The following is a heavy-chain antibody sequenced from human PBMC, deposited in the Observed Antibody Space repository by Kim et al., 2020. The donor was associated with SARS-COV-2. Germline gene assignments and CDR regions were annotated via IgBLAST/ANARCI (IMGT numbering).Heavy chain of an antibody. D-gene: IGHD3-10*01. Sequence: GGSLRLSCAASGFTFSSYAMSWVRQAPGKGLEWVSAISGSGGSTYYADSVKGRFTISRDNSKNTLYLQMNSLRAEDTAVYYCAKARRVRGVISPIYYYYGMDVWGQGTTVTVSS. CDR2: ISGSGGST. V-gene: IGHV3-23*01. CDR1: GFTFSSYA. J-gene: IGHJ6*02. CDR3: AKARRVRGVISPIYYYYGMDV.